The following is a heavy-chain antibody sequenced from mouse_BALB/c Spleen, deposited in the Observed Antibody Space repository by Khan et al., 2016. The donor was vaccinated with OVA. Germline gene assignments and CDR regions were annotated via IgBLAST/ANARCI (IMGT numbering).Heavy chain of an antibody. CDR3: VRDGAYHRNDGWFAY. D-gene: IGHD2-14*01. CDR1: GYTFTSYT. CDR2: INPSNGYT. J-gene: IGHJ3*01. Sequence: QVQLQQSGAELARPGASVKMSRKASGYTFTSYTIHWIKKRPGQGLEWIGYINPSNGYTNYNQKFKDKATLTTDKSSTTAYLQLSSLTSDDSAVYNCVRDGAYHRNDGWFAYWGQGTLVTVSA. V-gene: IGHV1-4*01.